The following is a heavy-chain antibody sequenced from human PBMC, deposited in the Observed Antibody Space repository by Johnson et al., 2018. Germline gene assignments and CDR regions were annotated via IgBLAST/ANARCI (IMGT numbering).Heavy chain of an antibody. D-gene: IGHD3-10*01. CDR1: GFTFSSYW. CDR3: ARDRGSGSYYREGWFDP. J-gene: IGHJ5*02. CDR2: INSDGSST. V-gene: IGHV3-74*01. Sequence: VQLQESGGGLVQPGGSLRLSCAASGFTFSSYWMHWVRQAPGKGLVWVSRINSDGSSTSYADSVKGRFTISRDNAKNTLYLQMNSMRAEDTAVDYWARDRGSGSYYREGWFDPWGQGTLVTVSS.